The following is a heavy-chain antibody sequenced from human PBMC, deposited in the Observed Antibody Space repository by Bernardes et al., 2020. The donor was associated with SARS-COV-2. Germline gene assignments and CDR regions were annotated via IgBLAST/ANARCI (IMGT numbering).Heavy chain of an antibody. Sequence: ASVKVSCKASGYTFTSYGISWVRQAPGQGLEWMGWISAYNGNTNYAQKLQGRVTMTTDTSTSTAYMELRSLRSDDTAVYYCARGGWRYCSSTSCPQAYYYYGMDVWGQGTTVTVSS. CDR3: ARGGWRYCSSTSCPQAYYYYGMDV. CDR2: ISAYNGNT. D-gene: IGHD2-2*01. J-gene: IGHJ6*02. CDR1: GYTFTSYG. V-gene: IGHV1-18*01.